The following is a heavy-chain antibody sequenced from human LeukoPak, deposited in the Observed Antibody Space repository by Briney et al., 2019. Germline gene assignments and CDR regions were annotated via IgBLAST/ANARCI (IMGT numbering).Heavy chain of an antibody. Sequence: ASVKVSCKASGYTFTSYGISWVRQAPGQGLEWMGWISAYNGNTNYAQKLQGRVTMTTDTSTSTAYMELRSLRSDDTAVYYCARDRGDEEAAAWTFIDYWGQGTLVTVSS. CDR3: ARDRGDEEAAAWTFIDY. CDR2: ISAYNGNT. V-gene: IGHV1-18*01. D-gene: IGHD6-13*01. J-gene: IGHJ4*02. CDR1: GYTFTSYG.